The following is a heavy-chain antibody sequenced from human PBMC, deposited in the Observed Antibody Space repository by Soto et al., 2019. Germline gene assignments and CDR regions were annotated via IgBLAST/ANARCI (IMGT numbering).Heavy chain of an antibody. V-gene: IGHV5-51*01. J-gene: IGHJ6*02. Sequence: PGESLKISCKGSGYSFTSYWIGWVRQMPGKGLEWMGIIYPGDSDTRYSPSFQGQVTISADKSISTAYLQWSSLKASDTAMYYCARHSPVTDTAMVTYYYYGMDVWGQGTTVTAP. CDR2: IYPGDSDT. CDR3: ARHSPVTDTAMVTYYYYGMDV. D-gene: IGHD5-18*01. CDR1: GYSFTSYW.